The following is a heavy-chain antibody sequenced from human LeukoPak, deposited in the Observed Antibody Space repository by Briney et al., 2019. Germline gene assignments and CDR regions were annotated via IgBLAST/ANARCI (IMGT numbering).Heavy chain of an antibody. V-gene: IGHV3-48*01. D-gene: IGHD2-21*02. CDR2: ISSSDSLI. J-gene: IGHJ4*02. CDR3: ARVSYCGGDCSTGSFDY. CDR1: GFTFSSYS. Sequence: PGGSLRLSCAASGFTFSSYSMNWVRQAPGKGLEWLSYISSSDSLIYYADSVKGRFTISRDNAKNSLYLQMNSLRAEDTAVYYCARVSYCGGDCSTGSFDYWGQGTLVTVSS.